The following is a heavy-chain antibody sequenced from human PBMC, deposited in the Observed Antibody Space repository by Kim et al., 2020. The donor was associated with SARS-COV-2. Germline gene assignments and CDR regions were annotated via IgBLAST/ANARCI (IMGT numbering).Heavy chain of an antibody. CDR3: ARDQTQQLGPFDY. D-gene: IGHD6-13*01. V-gene: IGHV1-3*01. CDR1: GYTFTSYA. J-gene: IGHJ4*02. Sequence: ASVKVSCKASGYTFTSYAMHWVRQAPGQRLEWMGWINAGNGNTKYSQKFQGRVTITRDTSASTAYMELSSLRSEDTAVYYCARDQTQQLGPFDYWGQGTLVTVSS. CDR2: INAGNGNT.